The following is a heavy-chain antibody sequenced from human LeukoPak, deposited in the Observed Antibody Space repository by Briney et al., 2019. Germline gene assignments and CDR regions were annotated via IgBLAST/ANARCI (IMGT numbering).Heavy chain of an antibody. CDR2: IYHSGSN. V-gene: IGHV4-38-2*02. J-gene: IGHJ3*02. D-gene: IGHD2-15*01. CDR1: GYSISRGYY. Sequence: SDTLPLTRTVSGYSISRGYYWGWIGQPPGKGLEWIGSIYHSGSNYYNPSLKSRDTITVDTSKNQFSLKLSSVTAADTAVYYCARDRSKGSEEIYCSGGSCYSTPDAFDIWGQGTMVTVSS. CDR3: ARDRSKGSEEIYCSGGSCYSTPDAFDI.